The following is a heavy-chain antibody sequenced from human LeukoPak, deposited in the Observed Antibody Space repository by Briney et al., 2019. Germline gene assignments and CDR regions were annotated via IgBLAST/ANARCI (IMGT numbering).Heavy chain of an antibody. CDR3: ARVERATFFY. CDR2: IYYSGST. J-gene: IGHJ4*02. V-gene: IGHV4-31*03. CDR1: GGSISSGGYY. Sequence: PSQTLSLTCTVSGGSISSGGYYWSWIRQHPGKGLEWIGYIYYSGSTNYNPSLKSRVTISVDTSKNQFSLKVNSVTAADTAVYFCARVERATFFYWGQGTLVTVSS.